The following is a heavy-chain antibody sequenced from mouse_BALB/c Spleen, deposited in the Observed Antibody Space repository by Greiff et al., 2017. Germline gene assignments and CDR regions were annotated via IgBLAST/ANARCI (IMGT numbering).Heavy chain of an antibody. J-gene: IGHJ3*01. V-gene: IGHV5-17*02. CDR2: ISSGSSTI. D-gene: IGHD1-1*02. Sequence: EVQRVESGGGLVQPGGSRKLSCAASGFTFRSFGMHWVRQAPEKGLEWVAYISSGSSTIYYADTVKGRFTISRDNPKNTLFLQMTSLRSEDTAMYYCASGGDYRFAYWGQGTLVTVSA. CDR1: GFTFRSFG. CDR3: ASGGDYRFAY.